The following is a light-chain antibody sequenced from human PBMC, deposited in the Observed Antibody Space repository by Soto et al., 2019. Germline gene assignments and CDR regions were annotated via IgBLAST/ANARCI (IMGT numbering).Light chain of an antibody. CDR1: SSDVGGYNY. V-gene: IGLV2-8*01. Sequence: QSALTQPPSASGSPGQSVTISCTGTSSDVGGYNYVSWYQQHPGKAPKLMIYEVSKRPSGVPDRSSGSKSGNTASLTVSGLQAEDEADYYCSSYAGSNKEVFGGGTKVTVL. J-gene: IGLJ2*01. CDR3: SSYAGSNKEV. CDR2: EVS.